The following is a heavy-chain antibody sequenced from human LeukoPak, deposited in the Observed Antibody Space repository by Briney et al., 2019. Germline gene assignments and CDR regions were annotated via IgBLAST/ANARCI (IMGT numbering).Heavy chain of an antibody. V-gene: IGHV3-74*01. CDR2: INSDGSRT. D-gene: IGHD2-8*02. CDR1: GFTFSSYS. Sequence: GGSLRLSCAASGFTFSSYSMNWVRQAPGKGLVWVSRINSDGSRTNYADSVKGRFTISRDNAKNTLYLQMSSLRAEDTAVYYCARVLTGSWDWFDPWGQGTLVTVSS. J-gene: IGHJ5*02. CDR3: ARVLTGSWDWFDP.